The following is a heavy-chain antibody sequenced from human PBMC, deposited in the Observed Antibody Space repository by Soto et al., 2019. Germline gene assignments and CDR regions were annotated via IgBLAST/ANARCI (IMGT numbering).Heavy chain of an antibody. CDR3: AKYESGGIVGAKVLY. D-gene: IGHD1-26*01. CDR1: GFTFSSSA. CDR2: ISGSGGTT. V-gene: IGHV3-23*01. Sequence: QPGGSLRLSCAASGFTFSSSAMSWVRQAPGKGLEWVSGISGSGGTTYYADSVKGRLTISRDNSKNTLYLQMNSLRAEDTALYYCAKYESGGIVGAKVLYWGQGTLVTSPQ. J-gene: IGHJ4*02.